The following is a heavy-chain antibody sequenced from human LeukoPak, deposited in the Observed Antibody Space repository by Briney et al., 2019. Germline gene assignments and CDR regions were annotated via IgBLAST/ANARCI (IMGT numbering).Heavy chain of an antibody. V-gene: IGHV1-69*05. Sequence: ASVKVSCKASGGTFSSYAIGWVRQAPGQGLEWMGRIIPIFGTANYAQKFQGRVTITTDESTSTAYMELSSLRSEDTAVYYCARGPLHDFWSGYLDYWGQGTLVTVSS. CDR2: IIPIFGTA. D-gene: IGHD3-3*01. J-gene: IGHJ4*02. CDR1: GGTFSSYA. CDR3: ARGPLHDFWSGYLDY.